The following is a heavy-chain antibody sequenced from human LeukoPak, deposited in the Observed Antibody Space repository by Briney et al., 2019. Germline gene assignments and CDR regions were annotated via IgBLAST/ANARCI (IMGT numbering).Heavy chain of an antibody. CDR3: AKDRRITIFGVVEGGAFDI. CDR1: GFTFSSYS. CDR2: ISSSSSYI. D-gene: IGHD3-3*01. J-gene: IGHJ3*02. Sequence: PGGSLRLSCAASGFTFSSYSMNWVRQAPGEGLEWVSSISSSSSYIYYADSVKGRFTISRDNAKNSLYLQMNSLRAEDTAVYYCAKDRRITIFGVVEGGAFDIWGQGTMVTVSS. V-gene: IGHV3-21*04.